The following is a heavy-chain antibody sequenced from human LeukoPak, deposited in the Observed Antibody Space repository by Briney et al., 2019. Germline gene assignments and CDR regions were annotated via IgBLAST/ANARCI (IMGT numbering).Heavy chain of an antibody. CDR2: IKSKTDGGTT. CDR1: GFTFSNFA. V-gene: IGHV3-15*01. CDR3: TTARYSPEYFQH. Sequence: GGSLRLSCTVSGFTFSNFAMNWVRQAPGKGLEWVGRIKSKTDGGTTDYAAHVKGRFTISRDDSKNTLYLQMNSLKTEDTAVYYCTTARYSPEYFQHWGQGTLVTVSS. J-gene: IGHJ1*01. D-gene: IGHD1-14*01.